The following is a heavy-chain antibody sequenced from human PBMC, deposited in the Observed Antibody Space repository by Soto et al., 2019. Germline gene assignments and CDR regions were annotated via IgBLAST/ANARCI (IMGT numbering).Heavy chain of an antibody. J-gene: IGHJ4*02. CDR3: AKDRRDGEYNSVYDF. V-gene: IGHV3-30*18. CDR2: MSFDGTYK. CDR1: GFRFSDYG. Sequence: QVQLAESGGGVVQPGRSLRLSCIGSGFRFSDYGMHWVRQAPGKGLEWVTMMSFDGTYKYSADSVKGPFIISRDNSKNTLFLQMNSLRAEDTAVYYCAKDRRDGEYNSVYDFWGQGTLVTVSS. D-gene: IGHD4-17*01.